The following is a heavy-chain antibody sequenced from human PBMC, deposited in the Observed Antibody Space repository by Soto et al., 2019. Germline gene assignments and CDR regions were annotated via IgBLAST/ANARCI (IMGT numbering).Heavy chain of an antibody. D-gene: IGHD5-18*01. CDR3: ARDGYYDN. J-gene: IGHJ3*02. CDR1: GYSFTTYG. Sequence: QVQLVQYGPEVKKPGASVKVSCKASGYSFTTYGIAWVRQAPGQGLEWMGWISGDNGNTNYAQKLQGRVTMTTDISTSTAYLELRSLGSDDTAVYYCARDGYYDNWGQGTMVIVSS. CDR2: ISGDNGNT. V-gene: IGHV1-18*01.